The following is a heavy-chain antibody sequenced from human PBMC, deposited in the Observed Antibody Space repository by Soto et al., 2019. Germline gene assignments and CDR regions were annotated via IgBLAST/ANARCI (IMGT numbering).Heavy chain of an antibody. D-gene: IGHD1-20*01. CDR1: GGSISSSSYY. Sequence: SETLSLTCTVSGGSISSSSYYWGWIRQPPGKGLEGIGSIYYSGSNYYTQSLKSRVTISVDTSKNQFSLKLSPGTAADTAVYYCGRRIHAPNWHGQFDYWGQGTLIIVSS. J-gene: IGHJ4*02. V-gene: IGHV4-39*01. CDR3: GRRIHAPNWHGQFDY. CDR2: IYYSGSN.